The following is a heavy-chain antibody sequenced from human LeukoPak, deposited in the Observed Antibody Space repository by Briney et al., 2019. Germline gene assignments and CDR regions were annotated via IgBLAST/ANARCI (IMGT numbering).Heavy chain of an antibody. V-gene: IGHV1-46*01. Sequence: GASVKVSCKASGYTFTGYYMHWVRQAPGQGLEWMGIINPSGGTSYAQKLQGRITMTRDTSTSTLYMELSSLRSEDRAVYYCAREGVAGTGLDYWGQGTLVTVSS. CDR3: AREGVAGTGLDY. D-gene: IGHD6-13*01. CDR1: GYTFTGYY. CDR2: INPSGGT. J-gene: IGHJ4*02.